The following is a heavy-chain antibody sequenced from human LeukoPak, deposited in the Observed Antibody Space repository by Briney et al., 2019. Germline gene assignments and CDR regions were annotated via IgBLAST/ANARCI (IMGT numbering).Heavy chain of an antibody. CDR2: IKQDGSVK. CDR3: ARAGGYASSWAY. Sequence: PGGSLRLSCAASGFTFSSYWMSGVRHAPGKGGGWVANIKQDGSVKNYVDSVKGRFTISRDNAKNSLELQMNSLRDEDTAVYYCARAGGYASSWAYWGQGTLVTVSS. J-gene: IGHJ4*02. CDR1: GFTFSSYW. V-gene: IGHV3-7*01. D-gene: IGHD5-12*01.